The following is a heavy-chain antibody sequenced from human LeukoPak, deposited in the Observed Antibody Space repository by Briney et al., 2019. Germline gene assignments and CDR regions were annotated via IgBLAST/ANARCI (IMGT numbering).Heavy chain of an antibody. J-gene: IGHJ4*02. CDR1: GYTFTSYY. Sequence: GASVKVSCKASGYTFTSYYMHWVRRAPGQGLEWMGIINPSGGSTSYAQKFQGRVTMTRDTSTSTVYMELSSLTSEDTAVYYCTRVPRFCSGGRCYITSGFDYWGQGTLVTVSS. CDR2: INPSGGST. CDR3: TRVPRFCSGGRCYITSGFDY. D-gene: IGHD2-15*01. V-gene: IGHV1-46*01.